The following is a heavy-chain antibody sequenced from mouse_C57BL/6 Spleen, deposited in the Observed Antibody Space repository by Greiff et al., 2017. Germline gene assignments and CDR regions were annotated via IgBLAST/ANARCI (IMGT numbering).Heavy chain of an antibody. CDR1: GYTFTSYW. CDR3: ARSGRPRVGYAMHY. D-gene: IGHD3-2*02. V-gene: IGHV1-53*01. J-gene: IGHJ4*01. Sequence: QVQLQQPGTELAKPGASVKLSCKASGYTFTSYWMLWVKQRPGHGLEWIGNINPSNGGTNYNEKFKSKATLTVDKSSSTAYMQLSSLTSEDSAVXYCARSGRPRVGYAMHYWGQGTSVTVSS. CDR2: INPSNGGT.